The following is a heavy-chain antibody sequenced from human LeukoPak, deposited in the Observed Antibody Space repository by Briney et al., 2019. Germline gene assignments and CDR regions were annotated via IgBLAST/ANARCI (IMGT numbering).Heavy chain of an antibody. J-gene: IGHJ5*02. V-gene: IGHV4-38-2*01. CDR1: GYSIASGYY. CDR2: IYHTGTA. CDR3: ARGNLFDL. Sequence: SETLSLTCGVSGYSIASGYYWGWIRQPPGKGLEWIGSIYHTGTAYYNPSLESRFTISGDTSKNQLSLKLTSMTATDTRFYYGARGNLFDLWGQGTLVSVSS. D-gene: IGHD4-23*01.